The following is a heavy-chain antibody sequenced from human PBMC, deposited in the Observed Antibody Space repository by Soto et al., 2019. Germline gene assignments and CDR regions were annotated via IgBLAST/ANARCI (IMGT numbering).Heavy chain of an antibody. Sequence: SETLSLTCTVSGGSIVTGSYYWGWIRQPPGKGLEWLGHIYYSGNTYYPPSLKSRVTISVDTSKNQFSLRLSSVTAADTALYYCAKDLTLSDYYYFGLDLWGQGTTVTVSS. D-gene: IGHD7-27*01. CDR1: GGSIVTGSYY. V-gene: IGHV4-39*03. CDR3: AKDLTLSDYYYFGLDL. CDR2: IYYSGNT. J-gene: IGHJ6*02.